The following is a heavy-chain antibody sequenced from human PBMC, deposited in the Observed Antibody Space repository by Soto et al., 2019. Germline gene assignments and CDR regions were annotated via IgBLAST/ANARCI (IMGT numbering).Heavy chain of an antibody. CDR1: GGSISSSSYY. D-gene: IGHD1-26*01. V-gene: IGHV4-39*01. Sequence: QLQLQESGPGLVKPSETLSLTCTVSGGSISSSSYYWGWIRQPPGKGLEWIGNIYYSGNTYYNPSLKSRGNISVDTSKNQFSLKLSSVTSADTAVYYWARRGRDDQPFDYWGQGTLVTVSS. CDR2: IYYSGNT. CDR3: ARRGRDDQPFDY. J-gene: IGHJ4*02.